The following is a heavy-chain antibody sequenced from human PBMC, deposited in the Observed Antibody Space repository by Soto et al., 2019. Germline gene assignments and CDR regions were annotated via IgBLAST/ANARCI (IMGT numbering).Heavy chain of an antibody. D-gene: IGHD5-18*01. CDR2: IYYSGST. Sequence: SETLSLTCTVSGGSVSSGSYYWSCIRQPPGKGLELIGYIYYSGSTNYNPSLKSRVTISVDTSKNQFSLKLSSVTAADTAVYYCARGVPYSYGYISWFDPWGQGTLVT. CDR3: ARGVPYSYGYISWFDP. CDR1: GGSVSSGSYY. J-gene: IGHJ5*02. V-gene: IGHV4-61*01.